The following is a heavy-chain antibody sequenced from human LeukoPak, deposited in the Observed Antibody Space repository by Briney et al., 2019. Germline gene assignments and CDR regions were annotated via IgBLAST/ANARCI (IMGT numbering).Heavy chain of an antibody. CDR1: GFTFSSYW. V-gene: IGHV3-7*03. Sequence: PGGSLRLSCAASGFTFSSYWMSWVRQAPGRGLEWVANIKQDGREKYYVDSVKGRFTISRDNAKNSLYLQMNSLRAEDTAVYYCARVVRYYDILTGYHQNWFDPWGQGTLVTVSS. D-gene: IGHD3-9*01. CDR3: ARVVRYYDILTGYHQNWFDP. CDR2: IKQDGREK. J-gene: IGHJ5*02.